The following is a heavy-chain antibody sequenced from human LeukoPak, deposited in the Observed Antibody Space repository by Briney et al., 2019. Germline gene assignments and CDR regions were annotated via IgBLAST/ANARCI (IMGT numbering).Heavy chain of an antibody. CDR2: INSDGSST. V-gene: IGHV3-74*01. CDR3: ARGAGIVGSTTPFDY. D-gene: IGHD1-26*01. J-gene: IGHJ4*02. CDR1: GFTFSSYW. Sequence: GGSLRLSCAASGFTFSSYWMHWVRQAPGKGLVWASRINSDGSSTSYADSVKGRFTISRDNAKNTLYLQMNSLRAEDTAVYYCARGAGIVGSTTPFDYWGQGALVTVSS.